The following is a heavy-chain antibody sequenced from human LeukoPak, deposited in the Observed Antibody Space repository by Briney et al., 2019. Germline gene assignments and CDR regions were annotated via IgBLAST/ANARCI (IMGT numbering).Heavy chain of an antibody. CDR3: AVLLGVGDFDH. J-gene: IGHJ4*02. Sequence: ASVKVSCKASGYTFTDYYMHWVRQAPGQGLEWMAWINPTSGATNYAQKFQGRVTLTRDTSISTAYMELNRLTSDDTAVCYCAVLLGVGDFDHWGQGTLVTVSS. CDR2: INPTSGAT. D-gene: IGHD3-16*01. V-gene: IGHV1-2*02. CDR1: GYTFTDYY.